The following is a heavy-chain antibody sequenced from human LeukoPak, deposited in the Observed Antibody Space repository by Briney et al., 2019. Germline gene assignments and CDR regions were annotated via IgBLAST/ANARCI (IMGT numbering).Heavy chain of an antibody. J-gene: IGHJ4*02. Sequence: PGRSLRLSCAASGFTFSSYGMHWVRQTPGKGLEWVAVIWYDGSNKYYADSVKGRFTISRDNSKNTLYLQMNSLRAEDTAVYYCAKDLSGYSSYDLFDYWGQGTLVTVSS. CDR2: IWYDGSNK. V-gene: IGHV3-33*06. CDR1: GFTFSSYG. CDR3: AKDLSGYSSYDLFDY. D-gene: IGHD5-12*01.